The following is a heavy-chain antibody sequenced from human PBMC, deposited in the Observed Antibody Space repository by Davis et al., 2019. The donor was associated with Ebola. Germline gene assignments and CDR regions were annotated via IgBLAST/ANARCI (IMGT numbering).Heavy chain of an antibody. CDR3: ARAATVTTNLNWFDP. V-gene: IGHV4-31*11. CDR2: IYYSGST. J-gene: IGHJ5*02. CDR1: GGSFSGYY. Sequence: SETLSLTCAVYGGSFSGYYWSWIRQHPGKGLEWIGYIYYSGSTYYNPSLKSRVTISVDTSKNQFSLKLSSVTAADTAVYYCARAATVTTNLNWFDPWGQGTLVTVSS. D-gene: IGHD4-17*01.